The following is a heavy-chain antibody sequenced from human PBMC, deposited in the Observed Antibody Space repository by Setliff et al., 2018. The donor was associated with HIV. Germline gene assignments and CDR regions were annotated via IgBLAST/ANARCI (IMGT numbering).Heavy chain of an antibody. CDR3: AREPDRVRGIYYYYMDV. CDR1: GGTFSTYA. V-gene: IGHV1-69*13. Sequence: ASVKVSCKASGGTFSTYAISWVRQAPGQGLEWMGGIIPIFGTTNYAQKFQGRVTITADDSTSTAYMELTSLRSEDTAVYYCAREPDRVRGIYYYYMDVWGQGTTVTVSS. J-gene: IGHJ6*03. CDR2: IIPIFGTT. D-gene: IGHD6-13*01.